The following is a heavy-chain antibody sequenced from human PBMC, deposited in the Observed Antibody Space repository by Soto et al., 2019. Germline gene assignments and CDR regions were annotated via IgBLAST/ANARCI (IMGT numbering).Heavy chain of an antibody. V-gene: IGHV5-10-1*01. CDR3: ARRSIAAAGINYYGMDV. J-gene: IGHJ6*02. CDR2: IDPSDSYT. D-gene: IGHD6-13*01. Sequence: PGESLKISCKGSGYSFTSYWISWVRQMPGKGLEWMGRIDPSDSYTNYSPSFQGHVTISADKSISTAYLQWSSLKASDTAMYYCARRSIAAAGINYYGMDVWGQGTTVTVSS. CDR1: GYSFTSYW.